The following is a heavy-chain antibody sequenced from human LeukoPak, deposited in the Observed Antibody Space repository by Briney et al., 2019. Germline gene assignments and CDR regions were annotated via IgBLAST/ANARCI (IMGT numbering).Heavy chain of an antibody. V-gene: IGHV4-34*01. CDR3: AELAYAGQILFDY. D-gene: IGHD2-21*01. CDR1: SGSFSAYY. Sequence: PSETLSLTCSIYSGSFSAYYWNWFRLPPGKGLEWIGEINHSGNSNYNPSLKSRVTISVDTSKNQLSLKLSSVTAADTAVYYCAELAYAGQILFDYWGQGTLVTVSS. CDR2: INHSGNS. J-gene: IGHJ4*02.